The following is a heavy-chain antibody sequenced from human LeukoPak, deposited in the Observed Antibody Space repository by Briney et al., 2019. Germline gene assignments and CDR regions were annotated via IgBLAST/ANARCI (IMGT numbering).Heavy chain of an antibody. J-gene: IGHJ4*02. D-gene: IGHD4-17*01. Sequence: GGSLRLSCASSGFTFSSYAMSWVGQAPGKGLDWVATISGRGGNTYYADSVKGRFTISRDNSKNTIYLQMNSLRAEDTAVYYCAKDPGPNGDYRTFDYWGQGTLVTVSS. V-gene: IGHV3-23*01. CDR1: GFTFSSYA. CDR3: AKDPGPNGDYRTFDY. CDR2: ISGRGGNT.